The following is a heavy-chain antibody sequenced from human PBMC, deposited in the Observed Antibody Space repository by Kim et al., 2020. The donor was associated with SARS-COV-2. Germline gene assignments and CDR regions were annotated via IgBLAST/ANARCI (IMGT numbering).Heavy chain of an antibody. CDR3: ARIGYSGYDLPKYYYYGMDV. Sequence: GESLKISCKGSGYSFTSYWIGWVRQMPGKGLEWMGIIYPGYSDTRYSPSFQGQVTISADKSISTAYLQWSSLKASDTAMYYCARIGYSGYDLPKYYYYGMDVWGQGTTVTVSS. V-gene: IGHV5-51*01. CDR2: IYPGYSDT. D-gene: IGHD5-12*01. J-gene: IGHJ6*02. CDR1: GYSFTSYW.